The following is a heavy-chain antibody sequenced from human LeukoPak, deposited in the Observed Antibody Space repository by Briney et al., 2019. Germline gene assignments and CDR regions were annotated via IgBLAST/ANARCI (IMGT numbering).Heavy chain of an antibody. CDR3: VKDLPVLHY. V-gene: IGHV3-23*01. CDR2: ISGSGAKT. CDR1: GFTFRSYA. D-gene: IGHD3-16*01. J-gene: IGHJ4*02. Sequence: PRGSLRLSCEASGFTFRSYAMTWVRQAPGKGLEWVSAISGSGAKTYYADSVKGRFTISRDNSRNTLYLQMNGLRGDDTAVYYCVKDLPVLHYWGQGTLVTVSS.